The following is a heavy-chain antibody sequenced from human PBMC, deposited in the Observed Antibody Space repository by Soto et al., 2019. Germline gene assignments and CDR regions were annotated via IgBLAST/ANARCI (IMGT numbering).Heavy chain of an antibody. V-gene: IGHV1-18*01. CDR1: GYTFTSYG. J-gene: IGHJ6*02. CDR2: ISAYIGNT. D-gene: IGHD3-9*01. CDR3: ARDLLRYFDWEGDHHYYYGMDV. Sequence: ASVKVSCKASGYTFTSYGISWVRQAPGQGLEWMGWISAYIGNTNYAQKLQGRVTMTTDTSTSTAYMELRSLRSDDTAVYYCARDLLRYFDWEGDHHYYYGMDVWGQGTTVTVSS.